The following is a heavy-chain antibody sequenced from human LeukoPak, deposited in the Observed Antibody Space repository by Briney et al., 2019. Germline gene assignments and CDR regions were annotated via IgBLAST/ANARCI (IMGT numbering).Heavy chain of an antibody. CDR1: GYTFTNYW. V-gene: IGHV5-51*01. CDR2: INCGDSDT. CDR3: ARGHSGYFDY. J-gene: IGHJ4*02. D-gene: IGHD3-10*01. Sequence: GESLKISCKGSGYTFTNYWIGWVRQMPGKGLEWMGFINCGDSDTRYIPSFEGQVSICGDKSITTAYMQCNSLKTSDTAMYYCARGHSGYFDYWGQGTLVTVSS.